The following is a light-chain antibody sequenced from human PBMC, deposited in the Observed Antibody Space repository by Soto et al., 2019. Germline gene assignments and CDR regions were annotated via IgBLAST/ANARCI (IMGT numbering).Light chain of an antibody. CDR3: QQYYSFWT. CDR1: QSISSW. Sequence: DLQMTQSPSTLSASVGDRVTITCRASQSISSWSAWYQKKPGKAPKLLMYKAYNLESGVPSRFSGSGSGTEFTLTISSLQPDDFATYYCQQYYSFWTFGQGTKVDIK. CDR2: KAY. V-gene: IGKV1-5*03. J-gene: IGKJ1*01.